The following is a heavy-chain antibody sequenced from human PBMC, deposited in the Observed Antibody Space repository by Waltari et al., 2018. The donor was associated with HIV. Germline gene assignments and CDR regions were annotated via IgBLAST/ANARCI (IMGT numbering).Heavy chain of an antibody. D-gene: IGHD3-3*02. Sequence: LRLQESGPGVVTTSENLSLICTVSGESVSGSGHSWGWIRQAPGRGLEWIGSLSPTGGPHYKASLKTRSTIFDHTSDHQFSLSLGCVTAAAAAIYYFARHTRAGRRSPFYSWGQGTIVIVVS. J-gene: IGHJ4*02. CDR3: ARHTRAGRRSPFYS. CDR2: LSPTGGP. CDR1: GESVSGSGHS. V-gene: IGHV4-39*01.